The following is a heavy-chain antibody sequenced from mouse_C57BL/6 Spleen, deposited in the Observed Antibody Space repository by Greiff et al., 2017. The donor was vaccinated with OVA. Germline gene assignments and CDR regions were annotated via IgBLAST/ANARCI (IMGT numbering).Heavy chain of an antibody. V-gene: IGHV1-18*01. CDR3: ARKYYGSRGYFDY. J-gene: IGHJ2*01. CDR2: INPNNGGT. CDR1: GYTFTDYN. D-gene: IGHD1-1*01. Sequence: EVKLVESGPELVKPGASVKIPCKASGYTFTDYNMDWVKQSHGKSLEWIGDINPNNGGTIYNQKFKGKATLTVDKSSSTAYMELRSLTSEDTAVYYCARKYYGSRGYFDYWGQGTTLTVSS.